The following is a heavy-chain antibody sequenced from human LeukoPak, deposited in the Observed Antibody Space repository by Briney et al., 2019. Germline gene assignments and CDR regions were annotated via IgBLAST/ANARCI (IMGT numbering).Heavy chain of an antibody. CDR2: ISHSGDT. D-gene: IGHD5-12*01. CDR1: GGSISSINW. V-gene: IGHV4-4*02. J-gene: IGHJ2*01. CDR3: ARGRLVVAPIDL. Sequence: SETLSLTCAVSGGSISSINWCNWVRQSPGKGLEWIGEISHSGDTNYSPSLKSRVTISVDKSKNQFSLNPTSVTAADTAVYYCARGRLVVAPIDLWGRGTLDTVSS.